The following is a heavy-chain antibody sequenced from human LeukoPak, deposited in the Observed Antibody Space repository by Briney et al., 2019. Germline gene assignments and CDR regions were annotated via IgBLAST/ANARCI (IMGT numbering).Heavy chain of an antibody. V-gene: IGHV1-46*01. CDR1: GYTFTSYY. CDR2: INPSGGST. Sequence: GASVKVSCKASGYTFTSYYMHWVRQAPGQGLEWMGIINPSGGSTSYAQNFQGRVTMTRDTSTSTVYMELSSLGSEDTAVYYCARGPLGSSSWYFLDPYFDYWGQGTLVTVSS. J-gene: IGHJ4*02. CDR3: ARGPLGSSSWYFLDPYFDY. D-gene: IGHD6-13*01.